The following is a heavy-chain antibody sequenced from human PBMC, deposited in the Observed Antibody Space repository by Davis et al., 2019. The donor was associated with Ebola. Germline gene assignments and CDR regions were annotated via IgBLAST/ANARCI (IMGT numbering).Heavy chain of an antibody. CDR1: GYTFTSYG. Sequence: ASVTVSCKASGYTFTSYGISWVRQAPGQGLEWMGWISAYNGNTNYAQKLQGRVTMTTDTSTSTAYMELRSLRSDDTAVYYCARYYCSSTSWLPYYYGMDVWGQGTTVTVSS. CDR2: ISAYNGNT. V-gene: IGHV1-18*01. CDR3: ARYYCSSTSWLPYYYGMDV. D-gene: IGHD2-2*01. J-gene: IGHJ6*02.